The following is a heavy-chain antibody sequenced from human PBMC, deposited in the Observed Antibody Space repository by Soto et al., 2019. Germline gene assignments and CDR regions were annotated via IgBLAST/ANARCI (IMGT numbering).Heavy chain of an antibody. CDR3: ARITRATFYVFGGGYAATSTDPYMAF. Sequence: QSGPTLVNPTQTLTLTCTFSGFSLSTSGMCVSWIRQPPGKALEWLARIDWDDDKYYSTSLRTRLTISKDTYKNQVVLTMTNMDPVDTATYYCARITRATFYVFGGGYAATSTDPYMAFRVKGTTVPV. CDR1: GFSLSTSGMC. V-gene: IGHV2-70*11. D-gene: IGHD3-3*01. J-gene: IGHJ6*03. CDR2: IDWDDDK.